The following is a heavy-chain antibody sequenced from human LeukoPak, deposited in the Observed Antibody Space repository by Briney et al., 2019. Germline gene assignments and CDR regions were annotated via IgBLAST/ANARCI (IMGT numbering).Heavy chain of an antibody. Sequence: SETLSLTCTVSGYSISSGYYWGWIRQPPGKGLEWIGSIYHSGSTYYNPSLKSRVTISVDTSKNQFSLKLSSVTAADAAVYYCARRVGVALDYWGQGTLVTVSS. CDR2: IYHSGST. D-gene: IGHD2-21*01. CDR1: GYSISSGYY. V-gene: IGHV4-38-2*02. CDR3: ARRVGVALDY. J-gene: IGHJ4*02.